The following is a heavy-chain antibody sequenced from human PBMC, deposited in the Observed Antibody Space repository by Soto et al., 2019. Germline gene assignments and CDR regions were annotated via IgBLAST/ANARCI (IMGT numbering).Heavy chain of an antibody. CDR2: VFHSGIT. CDR3: ARTDYFDY. V-gene: IGHV4-38-2*01. J-gene: IGHJ4*02. Sequence: AETLSLTCAVSGYSISSGFFWGWIRQPPGKGLWWIGSVFHSGITYYNPSLKSRVIISVDTSKNQFSLKLTSVTAADTAVYYCARTDYFDYWGQGTLVTVSS. CDR1: GYSISSGFF.